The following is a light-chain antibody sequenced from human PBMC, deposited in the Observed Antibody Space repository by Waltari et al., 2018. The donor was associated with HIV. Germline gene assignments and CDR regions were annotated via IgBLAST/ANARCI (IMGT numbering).Light chain of an antibody. V-gene: IGKV3-15*01. CDR1: QSVSTN. Sequence: EIMMTQSPATLSVSPGARATLSCRASQSVSTNLAWYQQKPCQAPRLLIYGASTRATGIPARFSGSGSGTDFTLTISSLQSEDSVTYYCQQYNNWPLAFGGGTKVEIK. J-gene: IGKJ4*01. CDR2: GAS. CDR3: QQYNNWPLA.